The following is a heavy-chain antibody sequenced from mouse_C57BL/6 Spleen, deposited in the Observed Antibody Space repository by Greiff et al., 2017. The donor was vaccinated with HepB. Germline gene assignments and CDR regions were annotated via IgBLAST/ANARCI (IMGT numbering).Heavy chain of an antibody. CDR2: ISSGGSYT. D-gene: IGHD1-1*01. J-gene: IGHJ2*01. CDR1: GFTFSSYG. V-gene: IGHV5-6*01. Sequence: EVNLVESGGDLVKPGGSLKLSCAASGFTFSSYGMSWVRQTPDKRLEWVATISSGGSYTYYPDSVKGRFTISRDNAKNTLYLQMSSLKSEDTAMYYCASGSSYDYWGQGTTLTVSS. CDR3: ASGSSYDY.